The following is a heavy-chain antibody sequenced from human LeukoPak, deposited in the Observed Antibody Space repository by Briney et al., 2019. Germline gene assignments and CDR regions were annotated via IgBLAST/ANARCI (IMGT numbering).Heavy chain of an antibody. D-gene: IGHD1-26*01. CDR3: ARVPRGGSYWFDY. J-gene: IGHJ4*02. V-gene: IGHV3-64*01. CDR2: ISSNGGST. CDR1: GFTFSSYA. Sequence: GGSLRLSCAVSGFTFSSYAMHWVRQAPGKGVKYVSAISSNGGSTYYANSVKGRFTISRDNSKNTLYLQMGSLRAEDMAVYYCARVPRGGSYWFDYWGQGTLVTVSS.